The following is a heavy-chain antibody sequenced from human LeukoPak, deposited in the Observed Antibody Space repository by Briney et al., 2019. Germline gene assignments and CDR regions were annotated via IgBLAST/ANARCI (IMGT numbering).Heavy chain of an antibody. CDR1: GITFSSYS. V-gene: IGHV3-23*01. D-gene: IGHD2-15*01. CDR3: AKDTAALYYFDY. J-gene: IGHJ4*02. Sequence: GGSLRLSCGASGITFSSYSMNWVRQAPGKGLEWVSAISGSGGSTYYADSVKGRFTISRDNSKNTLYLQMNSLRAEDTAVYYCAKDTAALYYFDYWGQGTLVTVSS. CDR2: ISGSGGST.